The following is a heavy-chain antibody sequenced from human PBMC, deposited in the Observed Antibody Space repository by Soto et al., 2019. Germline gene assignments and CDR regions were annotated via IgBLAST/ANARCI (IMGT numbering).Heavy chain of an antibody. CDR3: ARWGAAHPPPPRGYYFDY. Sequence: GASVKVSCKASGGTFSSYAISWVRQAPGQGLEWMGGIIPIFGTANYAQKFQGRVTITADKSTSTAYMELSSLRSEDTAVYYCARWGAAHPPPPRGYYFDYWGQGTLVTVSS. D-gene: IGHD6-6*01. CDR2: IIPIFGTA. J-gene: IGHJ4*02. V-gene: IGHV1-69*06. CDR1: GGTFSSYA.